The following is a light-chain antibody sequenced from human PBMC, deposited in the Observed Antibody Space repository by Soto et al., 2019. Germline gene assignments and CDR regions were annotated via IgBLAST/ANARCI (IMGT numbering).Light chain of an antibody. Sequence: QSALTQPASVSGSPGQSITISCTGTSSDVGGYNYVSWFQQHPGKAPKLKIYEVSNRPSGVSNGFSGSKSGYTASLTISELQAEDEADYYCTSFTSSSTWVFGGGTKLTVL. CDR2: EVS. J-gene: IGLJ3*02. V-gene: IGLV2-14*03. CDR3: TSFTSSSTWV. CDR1: SSDVGGYNY.